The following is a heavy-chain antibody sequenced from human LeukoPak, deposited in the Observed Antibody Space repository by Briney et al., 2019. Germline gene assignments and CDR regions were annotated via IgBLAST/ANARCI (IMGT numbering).Heavy chain of an antibody. CDR2: INHSGST. Sequence: SETLSLTCAVYGGSFSGYYWSWIRQPLGKGLEWIGEINHSGSTNYNPPLKSRVTISVDTSKNQFSLKLSSVTAADTAVYYCARGYLGAYFDYWGQATLVTVSS. D-gene: IGHD3-10*01. CDR1: GGSFSGYY. CDR3: ARGYLGAYFDY. V-gene: IGHV4-34*01. J-gene: IGHJ4*02.